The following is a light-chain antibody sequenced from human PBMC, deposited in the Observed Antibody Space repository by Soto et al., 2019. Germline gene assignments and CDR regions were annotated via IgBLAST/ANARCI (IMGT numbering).Light chain of an antibody. CDR1: QGIGDT. CDR3: QRYNNWPLT. V-gene: IGKV3-15*01. CDR2: DTS. Sequence: EVVLTQSPSTLSVSAGEGVTPSWGASQGIGDTLAWYQHKTGQTPRLLIYDTSARATGVPARFSGSMYGPEFTLTINSLQSEDLAIYDCQRYNNWPLTFGGGTKVDIK. J-gene: IGKJ4*01.